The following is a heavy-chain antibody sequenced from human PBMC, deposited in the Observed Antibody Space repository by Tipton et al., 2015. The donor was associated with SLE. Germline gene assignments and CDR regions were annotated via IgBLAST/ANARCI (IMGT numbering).Heavy chain of an antibody. D-gene: IGHD6-13*01. CDR3: ARVDWEGAAAAEKNFSDY. Sequence: LRLSCTVSGGSISSHYWSWIRQPPGKGLEWIGEINHSGSTNYNPSLKSRVTISVDTSKNQFSLKLSSVTAADTAVYYCARVDWEGAAAAEKNFSDYWGQGTLVTVSS. J-gene: IGHJ4*02. CDR1: GGSISSHY. CDR2: INHSGST. V-gene: IGHV4-34*01.